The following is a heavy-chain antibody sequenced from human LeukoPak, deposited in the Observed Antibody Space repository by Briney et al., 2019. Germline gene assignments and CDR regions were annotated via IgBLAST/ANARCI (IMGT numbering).Heavy chain of an antibody. V-gene: IGHV5-51*01. CDR3: ARSGYCTSITCNNWFGP. Sequence: GESLKISCKGSGYSFTSYWIAWVRQMPGKGLEWMGIIYPGDSDTRYSPSFQGQVTISADKSISTAYLQWSSLKASDTAMYYCARSGYCTSITCNNWFGPWGQGTLVTVSS. D-gene: IGHD2-2*03. CDR2: IYPGDSDT. CDR1: GYSFTSYW. J-gene: IGHJ5*02.